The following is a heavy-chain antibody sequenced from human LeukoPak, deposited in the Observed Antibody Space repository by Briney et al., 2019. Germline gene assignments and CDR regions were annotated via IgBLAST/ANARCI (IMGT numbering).Heavy chain of an antibody. V-gene: IGHV3-23*01. J-gene: IGHJ4*02. CDR2: ISGSGGST. Sequence: GGSLRLSCAASGFTFSSYAMSWARQAPGKGLEWVSAISGSGGSTYYADSVKGRFTISRDNSKNTLYLQMNSLRAEDTAVYYCAKDRQWLVRRGYYFDYWGQGTLVTVSS. D-gene: IGHD6-19*01. CDR1: GFTFSSYA. CDR3: AKDRQWLVRRGYYFDY.